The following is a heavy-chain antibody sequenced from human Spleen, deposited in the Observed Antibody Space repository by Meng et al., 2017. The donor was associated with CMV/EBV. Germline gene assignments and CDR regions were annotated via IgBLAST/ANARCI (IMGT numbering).Heavy chain of an antibody. J-gene: IGHJ4*02. V-gene: IGHV3-30*02. D-gene: IGHD6-19*01. CDR2: IRYDGSNK. CDR3: ANQQWLVSGLDY. Sequence: GESLKISCATSGFTFSSYAMTWVRQAPGKGLEWVAFIRYDGSNKYYADSVKGRFTISRDNSKNTLYLQMNSLRAEDTAVYYCANQQWLVSGLDYWGQGTLVTVSS. CDR1: GFTFSSYA.